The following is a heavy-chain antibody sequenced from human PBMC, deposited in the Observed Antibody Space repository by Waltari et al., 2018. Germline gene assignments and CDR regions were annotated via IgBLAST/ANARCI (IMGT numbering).Heavy chain of an antibody. CDR3: ARCPVCGGDCYWSGFDY. J-gene: IGHJ4*02. Sequence: QLQLQESGPGLVKPSETLSLTCTVSGGSISSSSSYWGWIRQPPGKGLEWIGSIYYSGSTYYNPSLKSRVTISVDTSKNQFSLKLSSVTAADTAVYYCARCPVCGGDCYWSGFDYWGQGTLVTVSS. CDR2: IYYSGST. V-gene: IGHV4-39*01. CDR1: GGSISSSSSY. D-gene: IGHD2-21*01.